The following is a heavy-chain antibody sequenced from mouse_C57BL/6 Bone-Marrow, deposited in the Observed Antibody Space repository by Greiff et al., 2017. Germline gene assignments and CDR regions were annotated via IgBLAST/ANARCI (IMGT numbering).Heavy chain of an antibody. Sequence: VQLQQSGPGLVQPSQSLSITCTVSGFSLTSYGVHWVRQSPGKGLEWLGVIWRGGSTDYNAAFMSRLSTTKDNSKSQVFFKMNSLQADDTAIYYCAKNYDYDWFAYWGQGTLVTVSA. J-gene: IGHJ3*01. CDR3: AKNYDYDWFAY. D-gene: IGHD2-4*01. V-gene: IGHV2-5*01. CDR2: IWRGGST. CDR1: GFSLTSYG.